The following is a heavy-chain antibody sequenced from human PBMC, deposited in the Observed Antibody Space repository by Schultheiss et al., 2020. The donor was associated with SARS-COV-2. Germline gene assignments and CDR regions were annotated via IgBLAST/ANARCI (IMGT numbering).Heavy chain of an antibody. Sequence: LRLSCTVSGGSISSGGYYWSWIRQHPGKGLEWIGYIYYSGSTYYNPSLKSRVTISVDTSKNQFSLKLSSVTAADTAVYYCARGIVVVPAARRYYYYMDVWGKGTTVTVSS. V-gene: IGHV4-31*03. D-gene: IGHD2-2*01. CDR3: ARGIVVVPAARRYYYYMDV. CDR2: IYYSGST. J-gene: IGHJ6*03. CDR1: GGSISSGGYY.